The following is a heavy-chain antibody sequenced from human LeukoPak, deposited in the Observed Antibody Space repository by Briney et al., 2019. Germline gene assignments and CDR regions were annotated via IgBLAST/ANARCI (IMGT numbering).Heavy chain of an antibody. Sequence: ASVKVSCKASGGTFSSYAISWVRQAPGQGLEWMGWINPNSGGTKYEQKFQGRVTMTRDTSINTAYMELSRLRSDDTAIYYCARGGKLMISMVRGVLASRDGLDIWGRGTMLTVSS. D-gene: IGHD3-10*01. J-gene: IGHJ3*02. CDR2: INPNSGGT. CDR3: ARGGKLMISMVRGVLASRDGLDI. V-gene: IGHV1-2*02. CDR1: GGTFSSYA.